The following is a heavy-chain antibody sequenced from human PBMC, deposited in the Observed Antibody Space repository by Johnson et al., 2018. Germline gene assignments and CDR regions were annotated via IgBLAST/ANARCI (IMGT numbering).Heavy chain of an antibody. CDR1: GFIFSSYG. J-gene: IGHJ3*02. Sequence: QVQLQESGGGVVQPGRSLRLSCAASGFIFSSYGMHWVRQAPGKGLEWVALISYDGSDKYYTDSVRGRFTISRDNSKNTLFLQLNSLRAADTAVYYCAKGKYSATQHDVFDIWGQGTMVTVSS. CDR2: ISYDGSDK. CDR3: AKGKYSATQHDVFDI. V-gene: IGHV3-30*18. D-gene: IGHD2-15*01.